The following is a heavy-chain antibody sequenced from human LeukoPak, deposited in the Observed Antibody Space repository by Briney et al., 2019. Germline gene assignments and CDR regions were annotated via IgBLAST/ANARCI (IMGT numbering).Heavy chain of an antibody. D-gene: IGHD6-13*01. J-gene: IGHJ4*02. Sequence: GGSLRLSCAASGFTFSSYALSWVRQAPGRGLEWVANIKEDGSEKDYVDSVKGRFTISRDGAKNSLHLQMNSLRAEDTAVYYCARAGYSNSCFDYWGQGTLVTVSS. CDR2: IKEDGSEK. CDR1: GFTFSSYA. V-gene: IGHV3-7*04. CDR3: ARAGYSNSCFDY.